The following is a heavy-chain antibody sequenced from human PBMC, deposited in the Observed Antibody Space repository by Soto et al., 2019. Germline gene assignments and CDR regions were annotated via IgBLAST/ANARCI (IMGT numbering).Heavy chain of an antibody. CDR1: GSTFTSYY. CDR2: INPNSGGT. V-gene: IGHV1-2*04. J-gene: IGHJ4*02. D-gene: IGHD3-22*01. Sequence: GASVQVSCKASGSTFTSYYMHWVRQAPGQGLEWMGWINPNSGGTNYAQKFQGWVTMTRDTSISTAYMELSRLRSDDTAVYYCARDLFPSIEDYYDSSGYPDYWGQGTLLTVSS. CDR3: ARDLFPSIEDYYDSSGYPDY.